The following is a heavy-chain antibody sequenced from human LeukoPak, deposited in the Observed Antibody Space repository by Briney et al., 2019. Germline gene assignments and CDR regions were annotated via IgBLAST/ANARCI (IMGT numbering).Heavy chain of an antibody. CDR2: IYYSGST. V-gene: IGHV4-39*01. J-gene: IGHJ4*02. D-gene: IGHD5-24*01. Sequence: SETLSLTCTVSGGSISSSSYYWGWIRQPPGTGLEWIGSIYYSGSTYYNPSLKSRVTISVDTSKNQFSLKPSSVTAADTAVYYCARHVSRRDGYKSDYWGQGTLVTVSS. CDR3: ARHVSRRDGYKSDY. CDR1: GGSISSSSYY.